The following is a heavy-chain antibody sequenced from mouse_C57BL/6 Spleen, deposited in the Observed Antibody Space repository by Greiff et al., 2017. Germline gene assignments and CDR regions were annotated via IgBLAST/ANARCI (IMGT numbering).Heavy chain of an antibody. CDR1: GYTFTSYW. CDR2: IYPGSGST. Sequence: QVQLQQPGAELVKPGASVKMSCKASGYTFTSYWITWVKQRPGQGLEWIGDIYPGSGSTNYNEKFKSKATLTVDTSSSTAYMQLSSLTSEDSAVYYCARAQLRLPYYFDYWGQGTTLTVSA. D-gene: IGHD3-2*02. V-gene: IGHV1-55*01. CDR3: ARAQLRLPYYFDY. J-gene: IGHJ2*01.